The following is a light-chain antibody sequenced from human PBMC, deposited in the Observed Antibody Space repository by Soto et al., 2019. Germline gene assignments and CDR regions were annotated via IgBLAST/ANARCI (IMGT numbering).Light chain of an antibody. Sequence: QSALAQPASVSGSPGQSITISCTGTSGDVGAYKYVSWYQQHPGKAPKLMIYEVSNRPSGVSNRFSGSKSGNTASVTISGLQAEDEADYYRRSYTSTNTQVFGTGTKVTVL. J-gene: IGLJ1*01. CDR3: RSYTSTNTQV. V-gene: IGLV2-14*01. CDR2: EVS. CDR1: SGDVGAYKY.